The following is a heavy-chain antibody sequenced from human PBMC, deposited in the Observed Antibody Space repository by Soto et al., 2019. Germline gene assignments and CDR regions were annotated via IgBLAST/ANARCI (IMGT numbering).Heavy chain of an antibody. Sequence: SETLSLTCTVSGGSISSSSYYWGWIRQPPGKGLEWIGSIYYSGSTYYNPSLKSRVTISVDTSKNQFSLKLSSVTAADTAVYYCARHVPGGLFLTAGHYYYTHVWCTGPMVTVSS. V-gene: IGHV4-39*01. CDR3: ARHVPGGLFLTAGHYYYTHV. D-gene: IGHD3-3*01. CDR2: IYYSGST. J-gene: IGHJ6*03. CDR1: GGSISSSSYY.